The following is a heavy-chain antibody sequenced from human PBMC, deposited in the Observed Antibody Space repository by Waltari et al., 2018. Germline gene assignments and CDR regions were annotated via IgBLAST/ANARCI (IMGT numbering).Heavy chain of an antibody. CDR3: ARIGVGVTKDHYYYYYGMDV. V-gene: IGHV4-59*11. CDR1: GGSISSHY. Sequence: QVQLQESGPGLVKPSETLSLTCTVSGGSISSHYWSWIRQPPGKGLEWIGYIYYSGSTNYNPSLKSRVTISVDTSKNQFSLKLSSVTAADTAVYYCARIGVGVTKDHYYYYYGMDVWGQGTTVTVSS. D-gene: IGHD2-21*02. CDR2: IYYSGST. J-gene: IGHJ6*02.